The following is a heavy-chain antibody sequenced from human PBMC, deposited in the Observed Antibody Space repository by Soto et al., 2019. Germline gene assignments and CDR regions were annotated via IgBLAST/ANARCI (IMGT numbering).Heavy chain of an antibody. Sequence: PXESLSLACAVSGASISSSNWWGWVRQPPGKGLEWIGEIYHSGSTNYNPSLKSRVTISVDKSKNQFSLKLSSVTAADTAVYYCARASSVLRFLEWSPLYGMDVWGQGTTVTVSS. J-gene: IGHJ6*02. V-gene: IGHV4-4*02. D-gene: IGHD3-3*01. CDR2: IYHSGST. CDR3: ARASSVLRFLEWSPLYGMDV. CDR1: GASISSSNW.